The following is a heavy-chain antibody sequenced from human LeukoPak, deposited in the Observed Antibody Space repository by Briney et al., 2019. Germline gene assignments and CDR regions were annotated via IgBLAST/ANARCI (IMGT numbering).Heavy chain of an antibody. CDR3: VKDARITMVRGVIIRLGYYYGMDV. CDR2: ISSNGGST. J-gene: IGHJ6*02. Sequence: GGSLRLSCSASGFTFSSYAMHWVRQAPGKGLEYVSAISSNGGSTYYADSVKGRFTISRDNSKNTLYLQMSSLRAEDTAVYYCVKDARITMVRGVIIRLGYYYGMDVWGQGTMVTVSS. CDR1: GFTFSSYA. D-gene: IGHD3-10*01. V-gene: IGHV3-64D*06.